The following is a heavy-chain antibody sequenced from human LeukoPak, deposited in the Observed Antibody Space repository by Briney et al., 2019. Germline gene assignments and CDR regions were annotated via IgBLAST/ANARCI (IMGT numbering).Heavy chain of an antibody. Sequence: GGSLRLSCAASGFTFNNYAMSWARQAPGKGLEWVSAISGSGGTTYYADSVKGRFTISRDNSKNTLSLQMNSLRAEDTAVYYCAKATQWTSDYWGQGTLVTVSS. CDR3: AKATQWTSDY. J-gene: IGHJ4*02. CDR2: ISGSGGTT. V-gene: IGHV3-23*01. CDR1: GFTFNNYA. D-gene: IGHD6-19*01.